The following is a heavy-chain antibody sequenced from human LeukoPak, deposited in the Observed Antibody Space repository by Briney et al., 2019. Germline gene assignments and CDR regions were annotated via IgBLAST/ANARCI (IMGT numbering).Heavy chain of an antibody. V-gene: IGHV3-48*03. D-gene: IGHD2-8*01. CDR3: AREDTGVAFDI. J-gene: IGHJ3*02. CDR2: ISGSGIK. CDR1: RFTFTSYE. Sequence: TGGSLRLSCAASRFTFTSYEMNWVRQAPGKGLEWVSYISGSGIKHYADSVKGRFTISRDNAKNSLYLQMNSLRVEDTAVYYCAREDTGVAFDIWGQGTTVTV.